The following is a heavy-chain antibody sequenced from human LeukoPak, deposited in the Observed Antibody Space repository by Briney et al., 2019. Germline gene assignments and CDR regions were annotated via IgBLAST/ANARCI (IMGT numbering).Heavy chain of an antibody. CDR3: ASYMFSGSYFLY. CDR2: IYYSGST. J-gene: IGHJ4*02. D-gene: IGHD1-26*01. CDR1: GGSISSYY. V-gene: IGHV4-59*01. Sequence: SETLSLTCTVSGGSISSYYWSWIRQPPGKGLEWIGYIYYSGSTNYNPSLKSRVTISVDTSKNQFSLKLSSVTAADTAVYYCASYMFSGSYFLYWGRGTLVTVSS.